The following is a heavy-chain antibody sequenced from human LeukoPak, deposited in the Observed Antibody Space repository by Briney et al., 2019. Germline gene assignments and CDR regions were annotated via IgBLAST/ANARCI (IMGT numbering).Heavy chain of an antibody. J-gene: IGHJ3*02. CDR3: ARTLDTRLVRAFDI. D-gene: IGHD3-16*01. CDR1: GFTFSSYS. Sequence: GGSLRLSCAASGFTFSSYSMNWVRQAPGKGLEWVSSISSSSSYIYYADSVKGRFTISRDNAKNSLYLQMNSLRAEDTAVYYCARTLDTRLVRAFDIWGQGTTVTVSS. V-gene: IGHV3-21*01. CDR2: ISSSSSYI.